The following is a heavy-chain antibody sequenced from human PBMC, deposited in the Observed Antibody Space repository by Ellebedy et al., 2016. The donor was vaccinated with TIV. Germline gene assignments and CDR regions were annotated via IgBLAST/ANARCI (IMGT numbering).Heavy chain of an antibody. CDR2: IFTSGSF. D-gene: IGHD1-1*01. J-gene: IGHJ6*03. CDR1: GGSVSRYF. Sequence: SETLSLTCTVSGGSVSRYFWSWIRQPAGKGLEWIGRIFTSGSFNYNPSLMSRVTMSVVTSKNQISLRLTSVTTADTAVYYCARVHCSITTCDYYYMDVWGKGTTVTVSS. V-gene: IGHV4-4*07. CDR3: ARVHCSITTCDYYYMDV.